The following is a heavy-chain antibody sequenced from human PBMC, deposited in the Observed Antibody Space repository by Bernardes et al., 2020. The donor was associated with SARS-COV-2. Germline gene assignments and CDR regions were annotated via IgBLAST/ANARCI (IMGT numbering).Heavy chain of an antibody. CDR1: GFTFSTYA. V-gene: IGHV3-23*01. J-gene: IGHJ5*02. Sequence: GGSLRLSCAASGFTFSTYAMSWVRQAPGRGLEWVSAVSGNGFSTYYADSVRGRFTISRDNSKNTLYLQMNSLRAEDTALYYCAKDAVRGDYGDYDNWFDPWGQGTLVTVSS. CDR3: AKDAVRGDYGDYDNWFDP. CDR2: VSGNGFST. D-gene: IGHD4-17*01.